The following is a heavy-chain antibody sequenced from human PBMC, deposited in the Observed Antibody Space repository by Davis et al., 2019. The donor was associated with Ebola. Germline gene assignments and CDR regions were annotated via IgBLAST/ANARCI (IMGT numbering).Heavy chain of an antibody. CDR3: ARNLVTGLSFDALDF. CDR2: INHSGST. J-gene: IGHJ3*01. V-gene: IGHV4-34*01. D-gene: IGHD2-21*02. Sequence: SETLSLTCAVYGGSFSGYYWSWIRQPPGKGLEWIGEINHSGSTNYNPSLKSRISISVDTSKNQFSLRLSAVTAADTAVYYCARNLVTGLSFDALDFWGQGTLFTVSS. CDR1: GGSFSGYY.